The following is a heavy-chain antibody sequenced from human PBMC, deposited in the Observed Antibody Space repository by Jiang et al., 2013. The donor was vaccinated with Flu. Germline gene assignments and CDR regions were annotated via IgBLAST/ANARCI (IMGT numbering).Heavy chain of an antibody. CDR1: GGSISSYY. J-gene: IGHJ3*02. Sequence: ELLKPSETLSLTCTVSGGSISSYYWSWIRQPPGKGLEWIGYIYYSGSTNYNPSLKSRVTISVDTSKNQFSLKLSSVTAADTAVYYCARTYGSGSYYGAFDIWGQGTMVTVSS. CDR3: ARTYGSGSYYGAFDI. V-gene: IGHV4-59*01. CDR2: IYYSGST. D-gene: IGHD3-10*01.